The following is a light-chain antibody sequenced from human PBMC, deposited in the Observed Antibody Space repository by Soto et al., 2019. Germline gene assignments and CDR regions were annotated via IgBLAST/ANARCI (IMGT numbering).Light chain of an antibody. V-gene: IGLV2-14*01. CDR1: SSDVGAYNY. CDR3: SSYTSSSTCA. CDR2: DVS. J-gene: IGLJ1*01. Sequence: QSVLTQPASVSGSPGQSITISCTGTSSDVGAYNYVSWYQQHPGKAPKLMIYDVSNRPSGVSNRFSGSKSGNTASLTISGLQAEDEADYYCSSYTSSSTCAFGTGT.